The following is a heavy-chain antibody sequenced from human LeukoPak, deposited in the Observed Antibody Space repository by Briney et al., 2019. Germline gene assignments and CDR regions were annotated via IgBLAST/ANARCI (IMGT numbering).Heavy chain of an antibody. D-gene: IGHD3-3*01. CDR1: GFTFSSYA. V-gene: IGHV3-23*01. CDR2: ISGSGGST. Sequence: GGSLRLSCAASGFTFSSYAMSWVRQAPGKGLEWVSAISGSGGSTYYADSVKGRFTISRDNSKNTLYLQMTSLRAEDTAVYYCAKQYYDFWSGYSRSGNFDYWGQGTLVTVSS. CDR3: AKQYYDFWSGYSRSGNFDY. J-gene: IGHJ4*02.